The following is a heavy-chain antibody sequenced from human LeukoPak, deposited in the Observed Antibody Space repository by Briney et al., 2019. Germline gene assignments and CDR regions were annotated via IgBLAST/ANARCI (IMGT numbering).Heavy chain of an antibody. V-gene: IGHV4-4*02. CDR2: IYHSGST. CDR1: GDSISSPNW. J-gene: IGHJ6*03. Sequence: SETLSLTCAVSGDSISSPNWWSWVRQPPGKGLEWIGEIYHSGSTNYNSSLQSRVTISLDKSKNQFSLKLNSVTAADTAVYYCARYYYYYMDVWGKGTTVTVSS. CDR3: ARYYYYYMDV.